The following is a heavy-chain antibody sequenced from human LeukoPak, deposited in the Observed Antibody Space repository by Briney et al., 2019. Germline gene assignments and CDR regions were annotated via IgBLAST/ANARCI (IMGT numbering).Heavy chain of an antibody. CDR1: GFTFSSYA. D-gene: IGHD1-26*01. CDR2: ISGSGGST. V-gene: IGHV3-23*01. Sequence: GGSLRLSCAASGFTFSSYAMSWVRQAPGKGLEWVSAISGSGGSTYYADSVKGRFTISRDNSKNTLYLQMNSLRAEDTAVYYCAKVGRSGSYLRGYFDYWGQGTLVTVSS. CDR3: AKVGRSGSYLRGYFDY. J-gene: IGHJ4*02.